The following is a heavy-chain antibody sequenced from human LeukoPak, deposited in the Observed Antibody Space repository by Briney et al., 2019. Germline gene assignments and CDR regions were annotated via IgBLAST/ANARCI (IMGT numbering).Heavy chain of an antibody. J-gene: IGHJ4*02. Sequence: GGSQRLSCAASGFPFSTYGMHWVRQAPGKGLEWVALISYDGSRNSYADSVKGRFTISRDNSKNTLYLQLNSLRAEDTAVYYCAREYVRYCSGGSCLPFDYWGQGALVAVSS. CDR3: AREYVRYCSGGSCLPFDY. V-gene: IGHV3-33*01. CDR2: ISYDGSRN. CDR1: GFPFSTYG. D-gene: IGHD2-15*01.